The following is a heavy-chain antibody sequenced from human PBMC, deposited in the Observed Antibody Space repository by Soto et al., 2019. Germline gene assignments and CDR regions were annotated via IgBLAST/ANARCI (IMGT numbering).Heavy chain of an antibody. CDR2: VSDSGTTT. CDR1: EFTFSNYA. J-gene: IGHJ4*02. Sequence: GGSLRLSCVASEFTFSNYAMSWVRQAPGKGPEWVSGVSDSGTTTYYADSVKGRFTISRDNSKNTLYLQMNSLTPDDTALYDCANTGSGAHFDYWGQGTLGTVSS. D-gene: IGHD3-3*01. CDR3: ANTGSGAHFDY. V-gene: IGHV3-23*01.